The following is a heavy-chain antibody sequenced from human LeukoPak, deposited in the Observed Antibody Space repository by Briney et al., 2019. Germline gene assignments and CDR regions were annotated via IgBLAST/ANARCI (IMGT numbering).Heavy chain of an antibody. CDR1: GGTFSSYA. D-gene: IGHD1-20*01. J-gene: IGHJ3*02. Sequence: GASVKVSCKASGGTFSSYAISWVRQAPGQGLEWMGGIIPIFGTANYAQKFQGRVTITADESTSTAYMELSSLRSEDTAVYYCARSRITGTNDAFDIWGQGTMVTVSS. CDR3: ARSRITGTNDAFDI. V-gene: IGHV1-69*13. CDR2: IIPIFGTA.